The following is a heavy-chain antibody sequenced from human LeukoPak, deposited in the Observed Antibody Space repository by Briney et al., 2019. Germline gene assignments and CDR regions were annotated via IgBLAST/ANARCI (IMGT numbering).Heavy chain of an antibody. J-gene: IGHJ4*02. CDR2: INSDGSST. D-gene: IGHD3-22*01. CDR1: GFTFSSYW. V-gene: IGHV3-74*01. Sequence: PGGSLRLSCAASGFTFSSYWMHWVRQAPGKGLVWVSRINSDGSSTSYADSVKGRFTISRDNAKNTLYLQMSSLRAEDTAVYYCARGSLGLFDFDYWGQGTLVTVSS. CDR3: ARGSLGLFDFDY.